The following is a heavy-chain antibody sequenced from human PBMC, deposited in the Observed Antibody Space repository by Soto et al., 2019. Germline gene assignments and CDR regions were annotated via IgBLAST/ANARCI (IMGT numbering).Heavy chain of an antibody. CDR2: IWYDGSNK. V-gene: IGHV3-33*01. J-gene: IGHJ1*01. Sequence: QVQLVESGGGVVQPGRSLRLSCAASGFTFSSYGMHWVRQAPGKGLEWVAVIWYDGSNKYYADSVKGRFTISRDNSKNTLYLQMNRLRAEDTAVYYCARDGCDSSGYYYAEYFQHWGQGTLVTVSS. CDR3: ARDGCDSSGYYYAEYFQH. D-gene: IGHD3-22*01. CDR1: GFTFSSYG.